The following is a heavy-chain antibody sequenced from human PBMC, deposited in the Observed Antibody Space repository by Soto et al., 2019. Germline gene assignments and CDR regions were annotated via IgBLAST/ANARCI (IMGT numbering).Heavy chain of an antibody. CDR1: GGSFSGYY. D-gene: IGHD5-18*01. J-gene: IGHJ6*02. V-gene: IGHV4-34*01. Sequence: SETLSLTCAVYGGSFSGYYWSWIRQPPGKGLEWIGEINHSGSTNYNPSLKSRVTISVDTSKNQFSLKLSSVTAADTAVYYCARYRQLWFRGYYGMDVWGQGTTVTV. CDR3: ARYRQLWFRGYYGMDV. CDR2: INHSGST.